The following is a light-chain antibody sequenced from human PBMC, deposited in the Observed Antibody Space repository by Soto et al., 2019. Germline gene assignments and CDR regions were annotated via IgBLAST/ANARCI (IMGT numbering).Light chain of an antibody. CDR2: IEGNGDY. CDR3: ETWDSNSHV. J-gene: IGLJ1*01. CDR1: GGHSGYI. Sequence: QPVLTQSSSASASLGSSVKLSCTLSGGHSGYIIAWHQQLPGKAPRFLLKIEGNGDYNRGSGVPARFSGSNSGADRYLTITNLQSEDEGDYYCETWDSNSHVFGTRTKVTVL. V-gene: IGLV4-60*03.